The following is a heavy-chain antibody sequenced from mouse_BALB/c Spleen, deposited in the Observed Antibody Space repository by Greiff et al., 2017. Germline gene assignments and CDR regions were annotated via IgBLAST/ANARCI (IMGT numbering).Heavy chain of an antibody. V-gene: IGHV3-2*02. CDR1: GYSITSDYA. D-gene: IGHD2-2*01. CDR2: ISYSGST. CDR3: ARGGGLRPYFDY. Sequence: EVKLMESGPGLVKPSQSLSLTCTVTGYSITSDYAWNWIRQFPGNKLEWMGYISYSGSTSYNPSLKSRISITRDTSKNQFFLQLNSVTTEDTATYYCARGGGLRPYFDYRGQGTTLTVSS. J-gene: IGHJ2*01.